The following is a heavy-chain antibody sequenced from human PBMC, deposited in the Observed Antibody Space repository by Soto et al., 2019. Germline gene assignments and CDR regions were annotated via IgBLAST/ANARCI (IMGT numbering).Heavy chain of an antibody. V-gene: IGHV1-18*04. D-gene: IGHD1-1*01. CDR1: GYTFTSYG. CDR2: LSAYNGNT. CDR3: ARSIGERMGIYYYYYGMDV. Sequence: QVQLVQSGAEVKKPGASVKVSCKASGYTFTSYGISWARQAPGQGLEWMGWLSAYNGNTNDAQKLHGRVTMTTDTATSTAYMEMRSLRSDDTAVYYWARSIGERMGIYYYYYGMDVWGQGTTVTVSS. J-gene: IGHJ6*02.